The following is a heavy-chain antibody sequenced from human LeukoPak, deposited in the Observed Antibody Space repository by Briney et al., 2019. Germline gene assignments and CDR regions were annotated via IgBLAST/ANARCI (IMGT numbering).Heavy chain of an antibody. D-gene: IGHD5-18*01. CDR2: ISGDGGST. J-gene: IGHJ6*02. CDR3: AKGRREIQLWLYGMDV. Sequence: GGSLRLSCAASGFTFSSYGMHWVRQAPGKGLEWVSLISGDGGSTYYADSVKGRFTISRDNSKNSLYLQMNSLRTEDTALYYCAKGRREIQLWLYGMDVWGQGTTVTVSS. V-gene: IGHV3-43*02. CDR1: GFTFSSYG.